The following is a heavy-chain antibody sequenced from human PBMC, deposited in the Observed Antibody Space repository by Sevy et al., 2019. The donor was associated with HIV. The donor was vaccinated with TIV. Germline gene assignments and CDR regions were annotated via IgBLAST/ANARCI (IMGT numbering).Heavy chain of an antibody. D-gene: IGHD3-22*01. V-gene: IGHV3-23*01. CDR3: ATRPTMIVVVIPA. CDR1: GFTFSSYA. J-gene: IGHJ5*02. CDR2: ISGSGGST. Sequence: GSSLRLSCAASGFTFSSYAMSWVRQAPGKGLEWVSAISGSGGSTYYADSVKGRFTISRDNSKNTLYLQMNSLRAEDTAVYYCATRPTMIVVVIPAWGQGTLVTVSS.